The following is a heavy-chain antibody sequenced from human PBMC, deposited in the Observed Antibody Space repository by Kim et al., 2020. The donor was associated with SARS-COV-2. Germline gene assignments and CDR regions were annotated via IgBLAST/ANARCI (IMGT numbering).Heavy chain of an antibody. D-gene: IGHD1-26*01. CDR2: IKKDGSEK. J-gene: IGHJ5*02. Sequence: GSLRLSCAASGFTFSSFWMTWVRQAPGKGLEWVANIKKDGSEKFYVDSVKGRFTISRDNAKNSLYLQMNSLRADDTAVYYCARGGYYPSPWGQGTLVAV. CDR1: GFTFSSFW. V-gene: IGHV3-7*01. CDR3: ARGGYYPSP.